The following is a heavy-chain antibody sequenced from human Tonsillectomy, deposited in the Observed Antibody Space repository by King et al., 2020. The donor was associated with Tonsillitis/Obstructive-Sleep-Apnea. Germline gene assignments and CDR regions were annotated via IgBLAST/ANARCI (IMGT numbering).Heavy chain of an antibody. J-gene: IGHJ4*02. Sequence: QLVQSGGGLIQPGGSLRLSCAASGVTVSSNYMSCVRQAPGKGLEWVSVISSGGSTYYADSVKGRFTISRDNSNNTLYLQMNSPRAEDTAVYYCAFDDFWSGPYPFDYWGQGTLVTVSS. V-gene: IGHV3-53*01. CDR3: AFDDFWSGPYPFDY. CDR2: ISSGGST. CDR1: GVTVSSNY. D-gene: IGHD3-3*01.